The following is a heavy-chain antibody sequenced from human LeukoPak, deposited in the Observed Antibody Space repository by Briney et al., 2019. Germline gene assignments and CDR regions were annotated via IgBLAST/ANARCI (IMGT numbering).Heavy chain of an antibody. Sequence: SETLSLTCTVSGGSISSYYWSWIRQPPGKGLEWIGYIYYSGSTNYNPSLKSRVTISVDTSKNQFSLKPSSVTAADTAVYYCARDMSYYDSSGYHRPNDAFDIWGQGTMVTVSS. CDR1: GGSISSYY. J-gene: IGHJ3*02. CDR2: IYYSGST. V-gene: IGHV4-59*01. D-gene: IGHD3-22*01. CDR3: ARDMSYYDSSGYHRPNDAFDI.